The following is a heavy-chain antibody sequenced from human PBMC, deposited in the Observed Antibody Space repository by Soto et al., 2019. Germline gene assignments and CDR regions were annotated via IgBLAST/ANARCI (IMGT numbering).Heavy chain of an antibody. V-gene: IGHV4-34*01. CDR1: GGSLSDYF. D-gene: IGHD3-16*02. Sequence: SETLSLTCAVYGGSLSDYFWSWIRQPPGKGLEWVGDIHHSGLRNYKPSLKSRVTLSLDTSKEQFSLNLRSVTAADTAVYYCARASRRPDDHSGGTYRYPALDYWGQGILVTVSS. J-gene: IGHJ4*02. CDR3: ARASRRPDDHSGGTYRYPALDY. CDR2: IHHSGLR.